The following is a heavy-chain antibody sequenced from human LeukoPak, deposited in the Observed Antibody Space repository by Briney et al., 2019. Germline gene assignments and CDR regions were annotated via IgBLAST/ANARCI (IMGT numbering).Heavy chain of an antibody. CDR2: INHSGST. V-gene: IGHV4-34*01. D-gene: IGHD3-10*01. Sequence: PSETLSLTCAVYGGSFSGYYWSWIRQPPGKGLEWIGKINHSGSTNYNPSLKSRVTISVDTSKNQFSLKLSSVTAADTAVYYCARGYSGFGELLYNFDYWGQGTLVTVSS. CDR1: GGSFSGYY. J-gene: IGHJ4*02. CDR3: ARGYSGFGELLYNFDY.